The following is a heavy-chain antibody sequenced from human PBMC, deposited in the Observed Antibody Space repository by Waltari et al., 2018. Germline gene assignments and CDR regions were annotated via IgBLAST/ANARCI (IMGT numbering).Heavy chain of an antibody. CDR1: TVTFRSNA. Sequence: EVQLLESGGGLVQPGGSLRLSCVVSTVTFRSNAMSWVRQSSGRGLEWVSAISGGGASTYYADSVKGRFTISRDNSKNTLYLQMTNLRAEDTATYFWAQYEQSSGNDYEGPPFYWGQGTLVTVSS. CDR3: AQYEQSSGNDYEGPPFY. D-gene: IGHD3-10*01. CDR2: ISGGGAST. V-gene: IGHV3-23*01. J-gene: IGHJ4*02.